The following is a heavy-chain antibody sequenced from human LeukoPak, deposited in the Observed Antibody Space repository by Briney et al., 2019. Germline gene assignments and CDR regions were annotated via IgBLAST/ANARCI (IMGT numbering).Heavy chain of an antibody. V-gene: IGHV3-74*01. CDR2: ISSDGSST. CDR1: GFTFSSYW. Sequence: EAGGSLRLSCAASGFTFSSYWMHWVRQAPGKGLVWVSRISSDGSSTSYADSVKGRFTISRDNAKNTLYLQMNSLRAEDTAVYYCARSLYQYYFDYWGQGTLVTVSS. J-gene: IGHJ4*02. CDR3: ARSLYQYYFDY. D-gene: IGHD3-16*01.